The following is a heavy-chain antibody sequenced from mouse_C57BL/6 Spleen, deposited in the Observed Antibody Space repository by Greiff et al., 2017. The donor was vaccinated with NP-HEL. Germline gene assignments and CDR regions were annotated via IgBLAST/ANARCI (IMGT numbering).Heavy chain of an antibody. Sequence: VQLQQSGPELVKPGASVKLSCKASGYTFTSYDINWVKQRPGQGLEWIGWIYPRDGSTKYNEKFKGKATLTVDTSSSTAYMELHSLTSEDSAVYFCARGKGGYYDYFDYWGQGTTLTVSS. V-gene: IGHV1-85*01. D-gene: IGHD2-3*01. J-gene: IGHJ2*01. CDR3: ARGKGGYYDYFDY. CDR2: IYPRDGST. CDR1: GYTFTSYD.